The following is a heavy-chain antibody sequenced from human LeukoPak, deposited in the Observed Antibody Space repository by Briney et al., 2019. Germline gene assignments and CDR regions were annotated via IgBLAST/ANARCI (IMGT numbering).Heavy chain of an antibody. V-gene: IGHV3-74*01. D-gene: IGHD1/OR15-1a*01. J-gene: IGHJ4*02. Sequence: AGGSLRLSCAASGFTFSSYWMHWVRQAPGKGLVWVSRIKSDGSTRYADSVKGRFTISRDNSKNTVYLQMDRLRVEDTAVYYCTTEEQISDSAFAYWGQGTLVTVSS. CDR2: IKSDGST. CDR3: TTEEQISDSAFAY. CDR1: GFTFSSYW.